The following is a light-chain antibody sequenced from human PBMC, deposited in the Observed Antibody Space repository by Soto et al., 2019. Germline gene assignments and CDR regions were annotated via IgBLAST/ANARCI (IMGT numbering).Light chain of an antibody. J-gene: IGLJ2*01. V-gene: IGLV2-8*01. Sequence: QSALTQPPSASGSPGQSVTISCTGTRGDLGAYNYVSWYQQHPGKAPILMIYEVNKRPSGVPYRFSGSKSGNTASLTVSGLQADDEADYYCSAYAGSSTLFGGGTKLTVL. CDR2: EVN. CDR1: RGDLGAYNY. CDR3: SAYAGSSTL.